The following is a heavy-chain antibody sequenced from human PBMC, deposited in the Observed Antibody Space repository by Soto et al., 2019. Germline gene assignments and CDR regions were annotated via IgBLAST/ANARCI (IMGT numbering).Heavy chain of an antibody. CDR1: GYSFSINRAA. V-gene: IGHV6-1*01. Sequence: SQTLSLTGYSSGYSFSINRAAWNWIKHSPSRGLEWLGRTYYRSKWCTDYAVSVKSRITINPDTSKNQFSLQLNSVTPEDTAVYYCARDTDWIAFDIWGQGTFVNVSS. CDR2: TYYRSKWCT. J-gene: IGHJ3*02. D-gene: IGHD1-1*01. CDR3: ARDTDWIAFDI.